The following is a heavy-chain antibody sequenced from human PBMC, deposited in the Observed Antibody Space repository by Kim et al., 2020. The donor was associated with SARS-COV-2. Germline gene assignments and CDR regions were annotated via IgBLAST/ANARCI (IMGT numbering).Heavy chain of an antibody. D-gene: IGHD4-17*01. CDR1: GGTFSSYA. V-gene: IGHV1-69*13. J-gene: IGHJ4*02. CDR3: ARVANYGDYLSQWLDY. Sequence: SVKVSCKASGGTFSSYAISWVRQAPGQGLEWMGGIIPIFGTANYAQKFQGRVTITADESTSTAYMELSSLRSEDTAVYYCARVANYGDYLSQWLDYWGQGTLVTVSS. CDR2: IIPIFGTA.